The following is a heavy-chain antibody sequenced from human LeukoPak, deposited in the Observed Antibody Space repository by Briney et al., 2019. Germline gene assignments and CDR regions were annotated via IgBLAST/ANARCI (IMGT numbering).Heavy chain of an antibody. CDR1: GGSINSGGYY. CDR3: ARVRGRLFDY. CDR2: IYYSGST. V-gene: IGHV4-31*03. J-gene: IGHJ4*02. Sequence: SETLSLTCTVSGGSINSGGYYWSWIRQHPGKGLEWIGYIYYSGSTYYNPSLKSRVTISVDTSKNQFSLKLSSVTAADTAAYYCARVRGRLFDYWGQGTLVTVSS.